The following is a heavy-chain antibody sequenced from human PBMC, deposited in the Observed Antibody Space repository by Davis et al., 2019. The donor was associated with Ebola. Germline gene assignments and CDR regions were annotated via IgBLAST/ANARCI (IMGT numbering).Heavy chain of an antibody. J-gene: IGHJ4*02. CDR2: IYTSGST. D-gene: IGHD3-10*01. V-gene: IGHV4-4*07. CDR3: AREMVRGVIGY. Sequence: PSETLSLTCAVYGGSFSGYYWSWIRQPAGKGLEWIGRIYTSGSTNYNPSLKSRVTMSVDTSKNQFSLKLSSVTAADTAVYYCAREMVRGVIGYWGQGTLVTVSS. CDR1: GGSFSGYY.